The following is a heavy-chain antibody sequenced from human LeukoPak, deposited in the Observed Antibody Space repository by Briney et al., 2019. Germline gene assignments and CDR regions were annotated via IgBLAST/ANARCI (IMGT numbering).Heavy chain of an antibody. V-gene: IGHV4-38-2*02. CDR3: ARGLGSSSSRPTLYMDV. Sequence: SETLSLTCTVSGYSISSGYYWGWIRQPPGKGLEWIGSIYHSGSTYYNPSLKSRVTISVDTSKNQFSLKLSSVTAADTAVYYCARGLGSSSSRPTLYMDVWGKGTTVTVSS. J-gene: IGHJ6*03. CDR2: IYHSGST. D-gene: IGHD6-6*01. CDR1: GYSISSGYY.